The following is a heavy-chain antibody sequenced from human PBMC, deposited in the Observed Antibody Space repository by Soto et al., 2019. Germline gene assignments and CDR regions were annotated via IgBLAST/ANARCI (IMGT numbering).Heavy chain of an antibody. V-gene: IGHV4-34*01. D-gene: IGHD3-3*01. CDR2: VNHSGGT. Sequence: QVQLHQWGAGLLKPSETLSLTCAVYGGSFSGYYWSWIRQPPGKGLEWIGEVNHSGGTNYNPSLKSRVTISVDTSKNQFSLKLTSVTAAETAVYYCARVPANYDFWSGYSYSYYYYMDVWGTGTALIVSS. CDR3: ARVPANYDFWSGYSYSYYYYMDV. J-gene: IGHJ6*03. CDR1: GGSFSGYY.